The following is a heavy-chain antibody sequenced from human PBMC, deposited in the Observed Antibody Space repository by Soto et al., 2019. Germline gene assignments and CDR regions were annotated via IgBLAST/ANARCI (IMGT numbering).Heavy chain of an antibody. CDR2: ISYDGSNK. CDR1: GFTFSSYG. V-gene: IGHV3-30*18. J-gene: IGHJ4*02. D-gene: IGHD2-2*01. Sequence: GGSLRLSCAASGFTFSSYGMHWVRQAPGKGLDWVAVISYDGSNKYYADSVKGRFTISRDNSKNTLDLQMNSLRGEDTAVYYCAKDLEVFVVVSAAPGFDYWGQGTLVTVSS. CDR3: AKDLEVFVVVSAAPGFDY.